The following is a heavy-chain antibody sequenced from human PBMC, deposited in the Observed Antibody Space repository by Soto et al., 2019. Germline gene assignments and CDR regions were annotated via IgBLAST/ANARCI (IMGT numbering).Heavy chain of an antibody. CDR1: GFTFSNYG. D-gene: IGHD6-6*01. V-gene: IGHV3-48*02. CDR2: INSIRTNI. J-gene: IGHJ4*02. CDR3: ASGGAARPDY. Sequence: EVQLVQSGGGLGQPGGSLRLSCVASGFTFSNYGMNWVRQAPWKGLAWVSYINSIRTNIQYADSVKGRFTISRDNAKNALYMQMNRRRDYDTSVYYCASGGAARPDYWGQGTLFTFSS.